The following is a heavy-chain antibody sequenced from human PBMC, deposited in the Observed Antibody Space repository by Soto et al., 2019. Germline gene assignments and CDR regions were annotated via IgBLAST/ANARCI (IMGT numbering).Heavy chain of an antibody. Sequence: QVQLVQSGAEVMKPGASVKVSCKASGYTCTSYYMHWVRQAPGQGLEWMGIINPSGGSTTYAQKFQGRVTMTRDTSTSTVYMDLSSLRSEDTAVYYCARGLGSGSYYGYWGQGTLVTVSS. CDR3: ARGLGSGSYYGY. CDR1: GYTCTSYY. D-gene: IGHD3-10*01. J-gene: IGHJ4*02. CDR2: INPSGGST. V-gene: IGHV1-46*01.